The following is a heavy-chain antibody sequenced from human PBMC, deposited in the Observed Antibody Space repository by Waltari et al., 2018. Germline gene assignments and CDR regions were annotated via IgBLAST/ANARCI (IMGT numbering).Heavy chain of an antibody. Sequence: QVQLVQSGAEVKKPGSSVKVSCKASGGTFSSYAIIWVRQAPGQGLEWMGVIIPIFGTANYAQKFQGRVTITADESTSTAYMELSSLRSEDTAVYYCARGPYDFWSGRTLNYYYYYMDVWGKGTTVTVSS. V-gene: IGHV1-69*12. CDR3: ARGPYDFWSGRTLNYYYYYMDV. CDR1: GGTFSSYA. J-gene: IGHJ6*03. D-gene: IGHD3-3*01. CDR2: IIPIFGTA.